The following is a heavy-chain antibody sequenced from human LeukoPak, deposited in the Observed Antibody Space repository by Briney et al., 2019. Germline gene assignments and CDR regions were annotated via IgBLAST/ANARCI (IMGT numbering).Heavy chain of an antibody. V-gene: IGHV5-51*01. D-gene: IGHD3-10*01. CDR2: IYPGDSDT. CDR3: ARHEVYYGSGYPNDAFDI. CDR1: GYSFTSYW. Sequence: GASLKISCKGSGYSFTSYWFCWVRQLPGKGLVWMGIIYPGDSDTRYSPSFQGQVTISADKSINTAYLQWSSLKASDTAMYYCARHEVYYGSGYPNDAFDIWGQGTMVTVSS. J-gene: IGHJ3*02.